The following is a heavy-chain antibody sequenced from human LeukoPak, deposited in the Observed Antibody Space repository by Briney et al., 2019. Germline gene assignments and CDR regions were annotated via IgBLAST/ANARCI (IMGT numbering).Heavy chain of an antibody. D-gene: IGHD6-13*01. CDR1: GFTFSSYS. V-gene: IGHV3-48*04. J-gene: IGHJ4*02. CDR3: ARDKFTAAAGTEFDY. CDR2: ISSSSSAI. Sequence: GGSLRLSCAASGFTFSSYSMNWVRQAPGKGLEWVSYISSSSSAIYYADSVKGRFTISRDNAKNSLYLQMNSLRAEDTAVYYCARDKFTAAAGTEFDYWGQGTLVTVSS.